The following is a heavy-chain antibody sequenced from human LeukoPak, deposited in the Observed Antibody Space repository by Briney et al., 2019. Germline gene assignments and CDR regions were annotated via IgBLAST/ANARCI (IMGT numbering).Heavy chain of an antibody. J-gene: IGHJ3*02. D-gene: IGHD6-19*01. CDR3: ARCRSSGWPGSDAFDI. CDR1: GGTFSSYA. V-gene: IGHV1-69*04. Sequence: VASVKVSCKASGGTFSSYAISRVRQAPGQGLEWMGRIIPILGIANYAQKFQGRVTITADKSTSTAYMELSSLRSEDTAVYYCARCRSSGWPGSDAFDIWGQGTMVTVSS. CDR2: IIPILGIA.